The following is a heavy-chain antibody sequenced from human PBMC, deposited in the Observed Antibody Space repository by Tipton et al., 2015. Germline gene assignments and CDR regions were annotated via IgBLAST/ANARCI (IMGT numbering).Heavy chain of an antibody. Sequence: VQLVQSGAVVKKPGESLKISCKTSGYNFASYWIGWVRQMPGKGLEWMGIIYPEDSDTRYSPSFRGQVTISADTSISTAYLQWSSLKASDTAMYYCARHGAPIVSTNWFDPWGQGTLVTVSS. CDR2: IYPEDSDT. V-gene: IGHV5-51*01. J-gene: IGHJ5*02. CDR1: GYNFASYW. CDR3: ARHGAPIVSTNWFDP. D-gene: IGHD3-16*02.